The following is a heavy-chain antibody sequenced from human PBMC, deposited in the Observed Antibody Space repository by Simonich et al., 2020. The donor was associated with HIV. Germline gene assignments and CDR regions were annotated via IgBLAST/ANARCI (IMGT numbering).Heavy chain of an antibody. D-gene: IGHD3-3*01. CDR3: ARVFKIYYYMDV. J-gene: IGHJ6*03. V-gene: IGHV3-33*01. Sequence: EWVAVIWYDGSNKFYAYADSVKGRFTISRDNSKNTLYLQMNILRAEDTAVYYCARVFKIYYYMDVWGKGTTVTVAS. CDR2: IWYDGSNK.